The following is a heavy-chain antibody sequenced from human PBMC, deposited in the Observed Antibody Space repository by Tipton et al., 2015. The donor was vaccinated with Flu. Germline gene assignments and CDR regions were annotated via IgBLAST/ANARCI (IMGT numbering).Heavy chain of an antibody. D-gene: IGHD4-11*01. V-gene: IGHV4-38-2*01. CDR2: VSRTGST. CDR3: ARRDYSNYVSDPKSWLDP. CDR1: GDSISRDFY. Sequence: TLSLTCAVSGDSISRDFYWAWIRQFPGKGLEWIGTVSRTGSTIYNPSLKSRVTISIDTSKNQFSLNMRSVTAADMAVYYCARRDYSNYVSDPKSWLDPWGQGTLVAVSS. J-gene: IGHJ5*02.